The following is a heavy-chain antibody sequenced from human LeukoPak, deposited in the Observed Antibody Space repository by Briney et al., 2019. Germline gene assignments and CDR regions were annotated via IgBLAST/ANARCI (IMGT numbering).Heavy chain of an antibody. CDR3: ARVAAGPWAILDY. V-gene: IGHV3-33*01. D-gene: IGHD6-13*01. CDR1: GFTFSSYG. J-gene: IGHJ4*02. Sequence: QPGRSLRLSCAASGFTFSSYGMHWVRQAPGKGLEWVAVIWYDGSNKYYADSVKGRFTISRDNSKNTLYLQMNSLRAEDTAVYYCARVAAGPWAILDYWGQGTLVTVSS. CDR2: IWYDGSNK.